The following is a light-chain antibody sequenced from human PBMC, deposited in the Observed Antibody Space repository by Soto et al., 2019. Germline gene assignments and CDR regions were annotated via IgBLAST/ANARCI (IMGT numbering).Light chain of an antibody. CDR2: DVN. Sequence: QSALTQPPSASGSPGQSVTISCSGTSSDVGGFNYVSWYQQHPGRAPKVLIYDVNRRPSGVPDRFSGSKSGNTASLTVSGLQAEDEAFYSCCSYGGSNNLIFGGGTKLTVL. J-gene: IGLJ2*01. V-gene: IGLV2-8*01. CDR3: CSYGGSNNLI. CDR1: SSDVGGFNY.